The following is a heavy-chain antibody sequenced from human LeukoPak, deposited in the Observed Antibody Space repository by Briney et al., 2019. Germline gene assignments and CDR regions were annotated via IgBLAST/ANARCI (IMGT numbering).Heavy chain of an antibody. CDR2: ISWNSGSI. J-gene: IGHJ4*02. CDR1: GFTFDDYA. Sequence: GRSLRLSCAASGFTFDDYAMHWVRQAPGKGLEWVSGISWNSGSIGYADSVKGRFTISRDNAKNSLYLQMNSLRAEDTALYYCAKAGGCSGGSYYFDYWGQGTLVTVSS. CDR3: AKAGGCSGGSYYFDY. D-gene: IGHD2-15*01. V-gene: IGHV3-9*01.